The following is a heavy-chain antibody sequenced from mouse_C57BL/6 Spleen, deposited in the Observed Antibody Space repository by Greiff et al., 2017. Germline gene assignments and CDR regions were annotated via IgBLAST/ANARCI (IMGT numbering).Heavy chain of an antibody. CDR3: ATRVGFAY. J-gene: IGHJ3*01. V-gene: IGHV1-26*01. CDR1: GYTFTDYY. Sequence: VQLQQSGPELVKPGASVKISCKASGYTFTDYYMSWVKQSHGKSLEWIGDINPNNGGTSYNQKFKGKATLTVDKSSSTAYMELRSLTSEDSAVYYCATRVGFAYWGQGTLVTVSA. CDR2: INPNNGGT. D-gene: IGHD2-2*01.